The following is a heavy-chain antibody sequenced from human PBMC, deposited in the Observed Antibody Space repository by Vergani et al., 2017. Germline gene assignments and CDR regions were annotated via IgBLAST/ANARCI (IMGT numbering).Heavy chain of an antibody. J-gene: IGHJ4*02. D-gene: IGHD2-8*01. CDR2: IYYSGST. Sequence: QVQLQQWGAGLVKPSETLSLTCTVSGGSISSYYWSWIRQPPGKGLEWIGSIYYSGSTYYNPSLKSRVTISVDTSKNQFSLKLSSVTAADTAVYYCARHSIYCTNGVCFDYWGQGTLVTVSS. CDR1: GGSISSYY. CDR3: ARHSIYCTNGVCFDY. V-gene: IGHV4-59*05.